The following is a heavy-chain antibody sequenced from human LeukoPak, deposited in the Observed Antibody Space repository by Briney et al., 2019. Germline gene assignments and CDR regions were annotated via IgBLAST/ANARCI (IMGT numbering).Heavy chain of an antibody. CDR2: MNPNSGNT. CDR3: ARRPYYYYGMDV. Sequence: GASVKVSCKASGYTFTSYDINWVRQATGQGLEWMGWMNPNSGNTGYAQKFQGRVTMTRNTSISTAYMELSRLRSDDTAVYYCARRPYYYYGMDVWGQGTTVTVSS. CDR1: GYTFTSYD. J-gene: IGHJ6*02. V-gene: IGHV1-8*01.